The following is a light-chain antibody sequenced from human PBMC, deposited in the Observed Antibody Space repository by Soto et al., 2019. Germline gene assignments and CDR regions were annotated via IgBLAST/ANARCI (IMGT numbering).Light chain of an antibody. V-gene: IGKV3-20*01. Sequence: EIVLTHSPGTLALSPWEGATLSCSASQSVSNNYLAWYQQKPGQAPRLLIYGASTRATGISARFSGSGSGTDFTLTISSLAPEDFAVYYCQQYGRSPPFGQGTRLEIK. J-gene: IGKJ5*01. CDR3: QQYGRSPP. CDR2: GAS. CDR1: QSVSNNY.